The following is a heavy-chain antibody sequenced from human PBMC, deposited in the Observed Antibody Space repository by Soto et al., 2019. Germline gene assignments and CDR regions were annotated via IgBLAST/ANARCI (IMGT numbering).Heavy chain of an antibody. Sequence: QVQLVESGGGVVQPGGSLRLSCAASASIFKGHGMHWVRQAPGKGLEWVAIIRFDGSDEHYGDSVEGRFTISRDNSKNMLYFEMNSLRVEDTAVYYCARDGVGATTFFGFLDYWGQGTLVTVSS. CDR2: IRFDGSDE. V-gene: IGHV3-33*08. CDR3: ARDGVGATTFFGFLDY. CDR1: ASIFKGHG. D-gene: IGHD1-26*01. J-gene: IGHJ4*02.